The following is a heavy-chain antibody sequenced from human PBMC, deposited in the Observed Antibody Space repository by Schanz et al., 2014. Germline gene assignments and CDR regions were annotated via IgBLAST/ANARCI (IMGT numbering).Heavy chain of an antibody. V-gene: IGHV1-2*02. Sequence: QVQLVQSGAEVKKPGASVKVSCKASGYTFTVYYMHWVRQAPGQGLEWLGWINPNSGATSSAQKFQGRVTMTRDTSSSTVYMQLGSLTSDDTAIYYCARVTTGYDSWGQGTLVTVSS. CDR3: ARVTTGYDS. J-gene: IGHJ4*02. CDR2: INPNSGAT. D-gene: IGHD5-12*01. CDR1: GYTFTVYY.